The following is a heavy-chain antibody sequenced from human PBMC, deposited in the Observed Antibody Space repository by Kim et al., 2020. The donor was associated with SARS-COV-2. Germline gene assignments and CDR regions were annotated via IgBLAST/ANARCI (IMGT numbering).Heavy chain of an antibody. CDR1: GFSLSTSGMC. J-gene: IGHJ4*02. D-gene: IGHD6-13*01. CDR3: ARILAGIVAADY. Sequence: SGPTLVKPTQTLTLTCTFYGFSLSTSGMCVSWIRQPPGKALEWLARIDWDDDKYYSTSLKTRLTISKDTSKNQVVLTMTNMDPVDTATYYCARILAGIVAADYWGQGTLVTVYS. CDR2: IDWDDDK. V-gene: IGHV2-70*11.